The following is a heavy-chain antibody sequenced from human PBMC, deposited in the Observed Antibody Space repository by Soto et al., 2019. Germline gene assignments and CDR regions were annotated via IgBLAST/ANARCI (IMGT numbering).Heavy chain of an antibody. CDR2: INSSGGCT. D-gene: IGHD2-8*01. CDR3: ARMRTLTGVECFQD. CDR1: GYSFNDYY. J-gene: IGHJ1*01. Sequence: QVQLVQSGAEVRKPGASVKVACKASGYSFNDYYIHWVRQGPGQGLEWIGLINSSGGCTTYAERLQDRLTLTRDKSTSTVYMELSSLRSADTAKYYCARMRTLTGVECFQDWGQGTLVSVSS. V-gene: IGHV1-46*02.